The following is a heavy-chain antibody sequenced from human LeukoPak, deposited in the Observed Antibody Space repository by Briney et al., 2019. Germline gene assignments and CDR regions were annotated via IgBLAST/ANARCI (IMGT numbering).Heavy chain of an antibody. CDR1: GFTISNYE. V-gene: IGHV3-48*03. J-gene: IGHJ4*02. CDR3: ARRFDR. D-gene: IGHD3-16*01. CDR2: ISSSGSAK. Sequence: GGSLRLSRAASGFTISNYEMNWVRQAPGKGLEWVSYISSSGSAKNYAESVKGRFTISRDNAENSLYLQMNSLRGEDTAVYYCARRFDRWGQGTLVTVSS.